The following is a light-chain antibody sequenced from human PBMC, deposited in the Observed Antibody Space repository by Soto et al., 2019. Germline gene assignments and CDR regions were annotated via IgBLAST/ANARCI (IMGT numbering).Light chain of an antibody. J-gene: IGKJ1*01. CDR2: GAS. V-gene: IGKV3-15*01. CDR3: QQYNKWPRT. Sequence: EIVMTQSTATLSVSPGERATLSCRASQSLSSNLAWYQQKPGQVPRLLIYGASTRATGIPARFGGSGSGTEFTLTISSLQSEDFAVYYGQQYNKWPRTFGQGTKVEIK. CDR1: QSLSSN.